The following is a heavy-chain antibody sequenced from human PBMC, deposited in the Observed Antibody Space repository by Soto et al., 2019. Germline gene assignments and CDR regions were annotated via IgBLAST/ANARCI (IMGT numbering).Heavy chain of an antibody. V-gene: IGHV4-34*01. CDR3: SRGRYHDSGGYYDAFDI. Sequence: SETLSLTCGVYGGSFSGYYWSWIRQPPGKGLEWIGEINQSGSTNYNPSLKSRVTISIDTSKNQFSLKLSSVTAADTAVYFCSRGRYHDSGGYYDAFDIWGQGTMVTVSS. J-gene: IGHJ3*02. D-gene: IGHD3-22*01. CDR2: INQSGST. CDR1: GGSFSGYY.